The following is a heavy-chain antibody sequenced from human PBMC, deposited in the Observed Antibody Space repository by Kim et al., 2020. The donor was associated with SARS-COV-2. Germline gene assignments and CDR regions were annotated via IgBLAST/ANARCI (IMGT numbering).Heavy chain of an antibody. CDR1: GGSISSSSYY. J-gene: IGHJ4*02. CDR2: IYYSGST. D-gene: IGHD6-19*01. V-gene: IGHV4-39*01. CDR3: ALMSSGWYRSGVDY. Sequence: SETLSLTCTVSGGSISSSSYYWGWIRQPPGKGLEWIGSIYYSGSTYYNPSLKSRVTISVDTSKNQFSLKLSSVTAADTAVYYCALMSSGWYRSGVDYWGQGTLVTVSS.